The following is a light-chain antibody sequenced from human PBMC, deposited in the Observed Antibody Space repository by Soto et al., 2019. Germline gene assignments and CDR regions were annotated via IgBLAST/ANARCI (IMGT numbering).Light chain of an antibody. Sequence: QSVLTQPASVSGSPGQSITISCTGTSSDVGGYNYVSWYQQHPGKAPKLMIYEVSNRPSGVSNRFSGSKSGNTASLTISGLQAEDEADYYCSSYTSSSTPPWVFGGGTQLTVL. CDR1: SSDVGGYNY. J-gene: IGLJ3*02. CDR2: EVS. V-gene: IGLV2-14*01. CDR3: SSYTSSSTPPWV.